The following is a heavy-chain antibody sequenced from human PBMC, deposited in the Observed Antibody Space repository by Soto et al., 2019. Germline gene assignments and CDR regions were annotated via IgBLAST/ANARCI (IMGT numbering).Heavy chain of an antibody. CDR1: GFTFSSYS. J-gene: IGHJ4*02. V-gene: IGHV3-21*01. CDR2: ISSSSSYI. CDR3: ARDVPSSGYDY. D-gene: IGHD6-19*01. Sequence: GGSVRLSCAASGFTFSSYSMNWVRQAPGKGLEWVSSISSSSSYIYYADSVKGRFTISRDNAKNSLYLQMNSLRAEDTAVYYCARDVPSSGYDYWGQGTLVTVSS.